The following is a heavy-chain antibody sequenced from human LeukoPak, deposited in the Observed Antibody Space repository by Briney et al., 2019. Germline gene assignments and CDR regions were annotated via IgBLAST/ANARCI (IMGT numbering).Heavy chain of an antibody. CDR2: IYYSGST. D-gene: IGHD3-16*01. CDR1: GGSISSSSYY. Sequence: SETLSLTCTVSGGSISSSSYYWGWIRQPPGKGLEWIGSIYYSGSTYYNPSLKSRVTISVDTSKNQFSLKLSPVTAADTAVYYCARRLTRFVFDYWGQGTLVTVSS. J-gene: IGHJ4*02. V-gene: IGHV4-39*01. CDR3: ARRLTRFVFDY.